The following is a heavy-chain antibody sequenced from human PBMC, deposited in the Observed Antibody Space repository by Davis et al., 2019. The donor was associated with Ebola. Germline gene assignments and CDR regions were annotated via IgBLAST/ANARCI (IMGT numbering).Heavy chain of an antibody. J-gene: IGHJ4*02. CDR2: IYPGDSDT. CDR1: GYSFTSYW. Sequence: GESLKISCNGSGYSFTSYWNGWVRQMPGKGLEWMGIIYPGDSDTRYSPSFQGQVTISADKSITTAYLQWSSLKASDTAMYYCAGLISKMGYFDYWGQGTLVTVSS. V-gene: IGHV5-51*01. D-gene: IGHD3-10*01. CDR3: AGLISKMGYFDY.